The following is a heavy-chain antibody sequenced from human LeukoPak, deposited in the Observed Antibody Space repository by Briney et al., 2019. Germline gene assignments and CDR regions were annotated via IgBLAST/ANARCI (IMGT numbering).Heavy chain of an antibody. Sequence: PSETLSLTCAVYGGSFSGYYWSWIRQPPGKGLEWIGEINHSGSTNYNPSLKSRVTISVDTSKNQFSLKLSSVTAADTAVYYCARPTKGDSYGYYYYYMDVWGKGTTVTVSS. D-gene: IGHD5-18*01. CDR1: GGSFSGYY. CDR3: ARPTKGDSYGYYYYYMDV. V-gene: IGHV4-34*01. J-gene: IGHJ6*03. CDR2: INHSGST.